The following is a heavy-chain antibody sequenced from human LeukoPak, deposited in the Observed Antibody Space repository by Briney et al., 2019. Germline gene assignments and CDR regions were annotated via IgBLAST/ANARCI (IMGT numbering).Heavy chain of an antibody. CDR2: IYTGGST. CDR3: ARVIMVRGVIIREFDY. D-gene: IGHD3-10*01. J-gene: IGHJ4*02. V-gene: IGHV3-66*02. CDR1: GIMVSSNY. Sequence: GGSLRLSCAVSGIMVSSNYMSWVRQAPGKGLECVSVIYTGGSTYYTDSVKGRFTISRDNSENTLFLQMNRLRPEDTAMYYCARVIMVRGVIIREFDYWGQGTLVTVSS.